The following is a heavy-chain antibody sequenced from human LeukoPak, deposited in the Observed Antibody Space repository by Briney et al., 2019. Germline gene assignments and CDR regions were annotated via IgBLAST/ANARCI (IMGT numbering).Heavy chain of an antibody. CDR2: INAGNGNT. CDR3: ARETYDSSGYYIGTYYFDY. V-gene: IGHV1-3*01. Sequence: GASVKASCKASGYTFTTYAMHWVRQAPGQRLEWMGWINAGNGNTKYSQKFQGRVTITRDTSASTAYMELSRLRSDDTAVYYCARETYDSSGYYIGTYYFDYWGQGTLVTVSS. J-gene: IGHJ4*02. CDR1: GYTFTTYA. D-gene: IGHD3-22*01.